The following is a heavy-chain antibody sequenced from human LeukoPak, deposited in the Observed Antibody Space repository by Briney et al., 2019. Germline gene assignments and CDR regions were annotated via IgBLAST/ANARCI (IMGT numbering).Heavy chain of an antibody. Sequence: GGSPRLSCAASGFTLAAYAMTWVRQAPAKGLEWISSINWNAGDRAYADSVKGRFTISRDNAKNTLYLQMNSHRVEVTAFYYCVRHGYTDSSHSSDYYFGYWGQGTLVTVSS. D-gene: IGHD3-22*01. CDR1: GFTLAAYA. V-gene: IGHV3-20*04. J-gene: IGHJ4*02. CDR2: INWNAGDR. CDR3: VRHGYTDSSHSSDYYFGY.